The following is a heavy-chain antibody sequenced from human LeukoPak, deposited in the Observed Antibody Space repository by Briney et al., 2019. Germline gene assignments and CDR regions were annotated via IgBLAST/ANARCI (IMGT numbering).Heavy chain of an antibody. V-gene: IGHV3-64*01. CDR2: ISSDGGST. J-gene: IGHJ4*01. Sequence: GGTLRLSCAASGLTFSSYGMHWARQAPGKGLEYVSAISSDGGSTYYANSVKGRFTISRDNYKNTLYLQMGSLRADDMAVYYCARDSSRWYPNVLDYWGHGTLVTVSS. CDR3: ARDSSRWYPNVLDY. CDR1: GLTFSSYG. D-gene: IGHD6-13*01.